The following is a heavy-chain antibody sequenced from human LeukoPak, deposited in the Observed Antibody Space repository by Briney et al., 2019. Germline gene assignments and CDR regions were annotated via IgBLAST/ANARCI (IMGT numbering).Heavy chain of an antibody. CDR3: AKGRLVPAALLDY. CDR2: LSGSGGST. D-gene: IGHD2-2*01. V-gene: IGHV3-23*01. Sequence: GGSLRLSCAASGFTFSSYTLSWVRQAPGKGLEWVSTLSGSGGSTNYTDSVKGRFTISRDNSKNTLYLQMYSLRAEDTAVYYCAKGRLVPAALLDYWGQGTLVTVSS. CDR1: GFTFSSYT. J-gene: IGHJ4*02.